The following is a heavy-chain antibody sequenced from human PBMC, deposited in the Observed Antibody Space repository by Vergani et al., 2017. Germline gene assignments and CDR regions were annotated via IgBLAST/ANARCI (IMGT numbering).Heavy chain of an antibody. J-gene: IGHJ6*02. CDR1: GYTFTSYG. V-gene: IGHV1-18*04. Sequence: QVQLVQSGAEVKKPGASVKVSCKASGYTFTSYGISWVRQAPGQGLEWMGWISAYNGNTNYAQKLQGRVTMTTETSTSTAYMELRSLRSDDTAVYYCARVGGVYGDYQLVYYYYGMDVWGQGTTVTVSS. CDR3: ARVGGVYGDYQLVYYYYGMDV. CDR2: ISAYNGNT. D-gene: IGHD4-17*01.